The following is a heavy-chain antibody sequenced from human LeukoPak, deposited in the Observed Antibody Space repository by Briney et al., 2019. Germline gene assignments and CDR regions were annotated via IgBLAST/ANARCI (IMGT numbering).Heavy chain of an antibody. CDR3: ARDIASYCGGDCYGY. Sequence: GGSLRLSCAASGFTFSNYWMTWVRQAPGKGLEWVANIAQRGTEKSYVDSVKGRFTVYRDNAKNLVYLQMNSLRAEDTAVYYCARDIASYCGGDCYGYWGQGTLVTVSS. V-gene: IGHV3-7*01. CDR2: IAQRGTEK. J-gene: IGHJ4*02. D-gene: IGHD2-21*02. CDR1: GFTFSNYW.